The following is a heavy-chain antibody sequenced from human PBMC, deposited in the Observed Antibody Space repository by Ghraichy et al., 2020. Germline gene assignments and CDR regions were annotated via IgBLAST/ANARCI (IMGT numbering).Heavy chain of an antibody. V-gene: IGHV3-11*01. D-gene: IGHD4-17*01. CDR3: ARERDYGDERGDAFDI. CDR2: ISSSGSTI. Sequence: GGSLRLSCAASGFTFSDYYMSWIRQAPGKGLEWVSYISSSGSTIYYADSVKGRFTISRDNAKNSLYLQMNSLRAEDTAVYYCARERDYGDERGDAFDIWGQGTMVTVSS. J-gene: IGHJ3*02. CDR1: GFTFSDYY.